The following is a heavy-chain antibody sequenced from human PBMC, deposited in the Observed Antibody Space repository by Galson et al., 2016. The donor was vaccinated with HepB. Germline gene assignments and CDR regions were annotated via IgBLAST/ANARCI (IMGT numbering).Heavy chain of an antibody. Sequence: SLRLSCAASGFTFSSYAMNWVRQAPGKGLEWVAVASRDATTTYYAHSMKGRFTISRDNSMNTVYLQMNNLRDDDTGVYYCAREVTSHFELDYWGQGALVTVSS. CDR1: GFTFSSYA. CDR3: AREVTSHFELDY. D-gene: IGHD2-2*01. CDR2: ASRDATTT. V-gene: IGHV3-30-3*01. J-gene: IGHJ4*02.